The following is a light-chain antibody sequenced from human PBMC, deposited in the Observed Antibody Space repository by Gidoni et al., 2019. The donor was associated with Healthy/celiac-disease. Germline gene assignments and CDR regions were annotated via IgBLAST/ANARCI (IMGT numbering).Light chain of an antibody. J-gene: IGLJ2*01. CDR2: VNS. Sequence: QSVLTQPPSVSGAPGQRVTTSCTGSSSNIGAGYAVHWYQQLPGTAHKLLIYVNSNRPSGVPDRFSGSKSGTSASLAITGLQAEDEADYYCQSYDSSLSDVVFGGGTKLTVL. V-gene: IGLV1-40*01. CDR1: SSNIGAGYA. CDR3: QSYDSSLSDVV.